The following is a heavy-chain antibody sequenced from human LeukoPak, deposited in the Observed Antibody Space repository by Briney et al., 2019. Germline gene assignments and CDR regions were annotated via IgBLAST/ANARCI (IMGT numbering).Heavy chain of an antibody. V-gene: IGHV1-58*01. CDR3: AADGNSGSYEQEY. Sequence: SVKVSCKASGFTFTSSAVQWVRQARGQRLEWIGWIVVGSGNTNYAQKFQERVTITRDMSTSTAYMELSSLRSEDTAVYYCAADGNSGSYEQEYWGQGTLVTVSS. J-gene: IGHJ4*02. D-gene: IGHD1-26*01. CDR2: IVVGSGNT. CDR1: GFTFTSSA.